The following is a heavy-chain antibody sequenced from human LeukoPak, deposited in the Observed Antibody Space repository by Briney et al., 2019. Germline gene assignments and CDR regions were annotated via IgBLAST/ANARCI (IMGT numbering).Heavy chain of an antibody. D-gene: IGHD3-16*02. CDR1: GFTFSSYA. CDR3: AKDWGINVWESYRPDDAFDI. Sequence: GGSLRLSCAASGFTFSSYAMSWVRQAPGKGLEWVSAISGSGGSTYYADSVKGRFTISRDNSKNTLYLQMNSLRAEDTAVYYCAKDWGINVWESYRPDDAFDIWGQGTMVTVSS. J-gene: IGHJ3*02. CDR2: ISGSGGST. V-gene: IGHV3-23*01.